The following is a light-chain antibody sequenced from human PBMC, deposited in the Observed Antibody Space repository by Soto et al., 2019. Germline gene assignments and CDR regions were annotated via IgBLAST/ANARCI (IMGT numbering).Light chain of an antibody. CDR1: SSDVGNFDY. V-gene: IGLV2-11*01. CDR3: CAYAGSPWV. Sequence: QSALTQPRSVSGSPGQSVTISCTGTSSDVGNFDYVSWYQHHPGKAPRLILYDVSKRPSGVPDRFSGSKSGNTSSLTISGLLAEDETEYCCCAYAGSPWVFGGGTKVTVL. J-gene: IGLJ3*02. CDR2: DVS.